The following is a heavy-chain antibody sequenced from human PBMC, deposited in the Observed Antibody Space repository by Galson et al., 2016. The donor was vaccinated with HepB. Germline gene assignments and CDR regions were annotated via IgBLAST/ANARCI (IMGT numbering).Heavy chain of an antibody. V-gene: IGHV4-39*02. D-gene: IGHD3-3*02. CDR3: TLDLIAPSGAFL. Sequence: SETLSLTCTVSGGSISTSDYYWAWVRQPPGKGLEWIGPSSYTGSTYSNPSLQSRVAVSVYTSNKHFSLTLSSVTAAYTAVDYCTLDLIAPSGAFLWGRGTLVTVSS. CDR2: SSYTGST. J-gene: IGHJ2*01. CDR1: GGSISTSDYY.